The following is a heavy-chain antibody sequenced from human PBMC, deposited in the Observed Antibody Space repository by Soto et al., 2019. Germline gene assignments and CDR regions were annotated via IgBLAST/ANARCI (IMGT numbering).Heavy chain of an antibody. V-gene: IGHV1-24*01. CDR2: FDPEDGET. D-gene: IGHD6-19*01. CDR3: AASSGSPYYYSYYGMDV. J-gene: IGHJ6*02. CDR1: GYTLTELS. Sequence: ASVKVSCKVSGYTLTELSMHWVRQAPGKGLEWMGGFDPEDGETTYAQKFQGRVTMTEDTSADTAYMELSSLRSEDTAVYYCAASSGSPYYYSYYGMDVWGQGTTVTLSS.